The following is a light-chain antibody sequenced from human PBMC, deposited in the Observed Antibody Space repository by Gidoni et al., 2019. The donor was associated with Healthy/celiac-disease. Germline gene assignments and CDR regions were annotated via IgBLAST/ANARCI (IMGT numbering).Light chain of an antibody. CDR2: WAS. Sequence: DIVITQSPDPLAVSLGERATINCKSSQSVLYSSNNKNYLAWYQQKPGQPPTLLIYWASTRESGVPDRFSGSGSGTDFTLTISSLQAEDVAVYYCQQYYSTPPYTFGQGTKLEIK. V-gene: IGKV4-1*01. CDR1: QSVLYSSNNKNY. CDR3: QQYYSTPPYT. J-gene: IGKJ2*01.